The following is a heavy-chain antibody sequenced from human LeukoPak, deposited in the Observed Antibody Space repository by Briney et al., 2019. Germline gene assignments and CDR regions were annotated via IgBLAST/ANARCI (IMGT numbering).Heavy chain of an antibody. V-gene: IGHV3-23*01. Sequence: GGSLRLSCAASGLTFSSYGMNWVRQAPGKGPEWVSSISGSGDSTYHADSVRGRFTVSRDNSKNTLYLQMKSLRAEDTAVYYCAKVTGSGSYLADAFDIWGHGTVVSVSS. CDR3: AKVTGSGSYLADAFDI. CDR1: GLTFSSYG. D-gene: IGHD3-10*01. CDR2: ISGSGDST. J-gene: IGHJ3*02.